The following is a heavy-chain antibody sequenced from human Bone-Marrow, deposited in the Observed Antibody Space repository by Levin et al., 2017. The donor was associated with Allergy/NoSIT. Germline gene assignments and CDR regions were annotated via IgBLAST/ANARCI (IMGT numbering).Heavy chain of an antibody. CDR2: ISSGDST. V-gene: IGHV3-53*01. Sequence: GGSLRLSCAAAVFSGSRNYMSWVRQAPGKGLEWISAISSGDSTFYADSVKGRFTISRDQSKNTLDLQMNSLRAEDTAVYYCARDKGMGGDYYYYYTTDVWAQGTTVTVSS. CDR1: VFSGSRNY. J-gene: IGHJ6*02. CDR3: ARDKGMGGDYYYYYTTDV. D-gene: IGHD3-16*01.